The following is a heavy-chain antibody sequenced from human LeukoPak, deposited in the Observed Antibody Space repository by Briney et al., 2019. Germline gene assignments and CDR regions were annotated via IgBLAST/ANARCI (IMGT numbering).Heavy chain of an antibody. Sequence: GASVKVYCKPAGYTFVDYYLIWVPRAPGQGLEWMGWLNPRSGATNYAQKFQARVTMTRDTSINTAYMELSRLRSDDTAVYYCARDHRRGSTGYDMPADGGQGTLVTVSS. CDR1: GYTFVDYY. CDR3: ARDHRRGSTGYDMPAD. D-gene: IGHD5-12*01. J-gene: IGHJ4*02. V-gene: IGHV1-2*02. CDR2: LNPRSGAT.